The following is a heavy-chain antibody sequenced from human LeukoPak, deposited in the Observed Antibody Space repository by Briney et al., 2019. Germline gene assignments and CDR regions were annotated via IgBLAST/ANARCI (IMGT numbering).Heavy chain of an antibody. CDR3: ARTDSSGYRVVY. CDR1: GGSISSGVYY. D-gene: IGHD3-22*01. Sequence: PSETLSLTCTVSGGSISSGVYYWSWIRQHPGKGLECIGYIYYSGNTYYNPSLKSRITISVDTSENQFSLKLSSVTAADTAVYYCARTDSSGYRVVYWGQGTLVTVSS. J-gene: IGHJ4*02. V-gene: IGHV4-31*03. CDR2: IYYSGNT.